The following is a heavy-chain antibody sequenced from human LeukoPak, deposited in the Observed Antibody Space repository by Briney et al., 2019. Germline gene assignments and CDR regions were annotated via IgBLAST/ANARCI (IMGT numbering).Heavy chain of an antibody. V-gene: IGHV4-30-4*01. J-gene: IGHJ3*02. CDR3: ARCYCSGGSCYSDAFDI. D-gene: IGHD2-15*01. CDR2: IYYSGST. Sequence: SQTLSLTCTVSGGSISSGDYYWSWLRQPPGQGLEWIGYIYYSGSTYYNPSLKSRVTISVDTSKNQFSLKLSSVTAADTAVYYCARCYCSGGSCYSDAFDIWGQGTMVTVSS. CDR1: GGSISSGDYY.